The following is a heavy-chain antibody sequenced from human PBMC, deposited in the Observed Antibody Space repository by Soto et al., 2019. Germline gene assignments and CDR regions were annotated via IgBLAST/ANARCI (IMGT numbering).Heavy chain of an antibody. CDR1: GYTFTSYG. Sequence: QVQLVQSGAEVKKPGASVKVSCKASGYTFTSYGISWVRQAPGQGLEWMGWISAYNGNTNYAQKLQGRVTMTTDTSTSTAYMELRSLRSDDTAVYYCARDYYSGWHSSSRGRPINFDYWGQGTLVTVSS. CDR2: ISAYNGNT. CDR3: ARDYYSGWHSSSRGRPINFDY. J-gene: IGHJ4*02. V-gene: IGHV1-18*04. D-gene: IGHD6-6*01.